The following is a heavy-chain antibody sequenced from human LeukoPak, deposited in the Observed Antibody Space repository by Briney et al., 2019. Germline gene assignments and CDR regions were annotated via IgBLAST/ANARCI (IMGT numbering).Heavy chain of an antibody. CDR3: AKIMDPTYYYYYMDV. CDR2: ISGSGGST. D-gene: IGHD3-16*01. V-gene: IGHV3-23*01. CDR1: GFTFSSYA. J-gene: IGHJ6*03. Sequence: PGGSLRLSCAASGFTFSSYAMSWARQAPGKGLEWVSAISGSGGSTYYADSVKGRFTFSRDNSKNKLYLQMNSLRAEDTALYYCAKIMDPTYYYYYMDVWGKGTTVTVSS.